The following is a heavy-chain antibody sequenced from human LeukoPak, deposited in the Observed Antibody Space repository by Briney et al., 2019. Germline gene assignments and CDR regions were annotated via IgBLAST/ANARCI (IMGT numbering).Heavy chain of an antibody. V-gene: IGHV3-53*01. CDR2: IYSGGSI. CDR3: ARGHSSGNPDPFDS. Sequence: GGSLRLSCAASGFTVSSSYMSWVRQAPGKGLEWVSVIYSGGSIHYAGSVKGRFTISRDNAKNALYLQMNSLRADDTAVYYCARGHSSGNPDPFDSWGQGTLVIVSS. CDR1: GFTVSSSY. D-gene: IGHD3-22*01. J-gene: IGHJ4*02.